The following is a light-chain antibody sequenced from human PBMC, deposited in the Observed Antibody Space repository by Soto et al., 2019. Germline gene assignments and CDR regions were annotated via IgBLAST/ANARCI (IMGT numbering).Light chain of an antibody. Sequence: DIQMTQSPSSLSASVGDRVTITCRASQSIGTKLNWYQKKPGRAPKLLIHAASSLHSGVPSRFRGSGYGTEFTLTISSLQPEDFATYYFQQSYSTPPDTFGQGTKLDIK. CDR3: QQSYSTPPDT. CDR1: QSIGTK. J-gene: IGKJ2*01. V-gene: IGKV1-39*01. CDR2: AAS.